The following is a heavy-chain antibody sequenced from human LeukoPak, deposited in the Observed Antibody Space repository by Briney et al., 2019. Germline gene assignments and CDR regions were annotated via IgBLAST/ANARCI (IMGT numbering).Heavy chain of an antibody. V-gene: IGHV3-9*01. CDR3: AKDKSGSSTGAFDI. J-gene: IGHJ3*02. Sequence: PGGSLTLSCAASGFTFDDYAMHWVRQAPGKGLEWVSGISWNSGSIGYADSVKGRFTISRDNAKNSLYLQMNSLRAEDTALYYCAKDKSGSSTGAFDIWGQGTMVTVSS. CDR2: ISWNSGSI. CDR1: GFTFDDYA. D-gene: IGHD1-26*01.